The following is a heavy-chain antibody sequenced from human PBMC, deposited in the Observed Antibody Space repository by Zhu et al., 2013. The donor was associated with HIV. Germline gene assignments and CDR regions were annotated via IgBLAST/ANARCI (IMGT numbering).Heavy chain of an antibody. CDR2: MNPNSGNT. J-gene: IGHJ3*02. V-gene: IGHV1-8*01. CDR3: ARGSPYPDLRWNEMWHAFDI. CDR1: GYTFTSYD. D-gene: IGHD1-1*01. Sequence: QVQLVQSGAEVKKPGASVKVSCKASGYTFTSYDINWVRQATGQGLEWMGWMNPNSGNTGYAQKFQGRVTMTRNTSISTAYMELSSLRSEDTAVYYCARGSPYPDLRWNEMWHAFDIWGQGTMVTVSS.